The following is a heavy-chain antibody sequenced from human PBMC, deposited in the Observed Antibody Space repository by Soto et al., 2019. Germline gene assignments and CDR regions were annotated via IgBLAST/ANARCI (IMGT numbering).Heavy chain of an antibody. D-gene: IGHD3-3*01. V-gene: IGHV4-30-2*01. J-gene: IGHJ5*02. Sequence: SETLSLTCAVSGGSISSGGYSWSWIRQPPGKGLEWIGYIYHSGSTYYNPSLKSRVTISVDRSKNQFSLKLSSVTAADTAVYYCARLDYDFWSGSFDPWGQGTLVTVSS. CDR2: IYHSGST. CDR1: GGSISSGGYS. CDR3: ARLDYDFWSGSFDP.